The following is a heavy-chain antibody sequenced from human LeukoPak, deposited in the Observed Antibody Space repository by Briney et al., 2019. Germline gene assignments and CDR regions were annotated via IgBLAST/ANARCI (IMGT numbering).Heavy chain of an antibody. CDR2: VSSSGGST. Sequence: GGSLRLSCAASGFTSSSYAMSWVRQAPGKGLEWVSAVSSSGGSTNYADYVKGQFTISRDNSKNTVYLHMNNLRAEDTAVYYCAKEGRKTGNTYGYEFDSWGQGTLVTASS. J-gene: IGHJ4*02. V-gene: IGHV3-23*01. CDR3: AKEGRKTGNTYGYEFDS. D-gene: IGHD5-18*01. CDR1: GFTSSSYA.